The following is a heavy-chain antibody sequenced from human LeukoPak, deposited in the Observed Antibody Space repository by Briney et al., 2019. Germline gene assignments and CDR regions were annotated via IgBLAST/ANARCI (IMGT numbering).Heavy chain of an antibody. D-gene: IGHD2-2*01. J-gene: IGHJ4*02. CDR1: GGSISSSSYY. Sequence: SETLSLTCTVSGGSISSSSYYWSWIRQPAGKGLEWIGRIYTSGSTNYNPSLKSRVTMSVDTSKNQFSLKLSSVTAADTAVYYCARETGFVVVPAAMTDYFDYWGQGTLVTVSS. V-gene: IGHV4-61*02. CDR2: IYTSGST. CDR3: ARETGFVVVPAAMTDYFDY.